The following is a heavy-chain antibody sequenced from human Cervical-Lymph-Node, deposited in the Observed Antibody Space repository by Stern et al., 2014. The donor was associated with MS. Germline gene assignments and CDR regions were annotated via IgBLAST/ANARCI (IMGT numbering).Heavy chain of an antibody. J-gene: IGHJ6*02. V-gene: IGHV1-24*01. CDR1: GYILSEIS. D-gene: IGHD1-26*01. Sequence: DQLVESGAEVKKPGASVKVSCKVSGYILSEISMPWWRQAPGKGLEWMGGFDPEVVETIYAQKFQGRVTMTEDTPTDTAYMELSSLRSDDTAVYYCATDVATGRDPTHYSHYGMDVWGQGTTVTVSS. CDR2: FDPEVVET. CDR3: ATDVATGRDPTHYSHYGMDV.